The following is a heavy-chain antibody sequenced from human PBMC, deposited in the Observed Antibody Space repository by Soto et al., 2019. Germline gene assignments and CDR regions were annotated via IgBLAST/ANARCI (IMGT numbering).Heavy chain of an antibody. J-gene: IGHJ4*02. D-gene: IGHD1-26*01. V-gene: IGHV3-49*04. CDR3: TRDPYSGSFNPYYFDY. CDR2: IRSKAYGGTT. CDR1: GFTFGDYA. Sequence: SLRLSCTASGFTFGDYAMSWVRQAPGKGLEWVGFIRSKAYGGTTEYAASVKGRFTISRDDSKSIAYLQMNSLKTEDTAVYYCTRDPYSGSFNPYYFDYWGQGTLVTVSS.